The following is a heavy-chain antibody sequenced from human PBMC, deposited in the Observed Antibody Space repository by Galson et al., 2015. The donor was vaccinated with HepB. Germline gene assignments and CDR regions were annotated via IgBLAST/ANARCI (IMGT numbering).Heavy chain of an antibody. CDR3: ARDRLDSSGYSLNWFDP. J-gene: IGHJ5*02. CDR2: IIPIFGIA. V-gene: IGHV1-69*10. Sequence: SVKVSCKASGGTFSSYAISWVRQAPGQGLEWMGGIIPIFGIANYAQKFQGRVTITADKSTSTAYMELSSLRSEDTAVYYCARDRLDSSGYSLNWFDPWGQGTLVTVSS. D-gene: IGHD3-22*01. CDR1: GGTFSSYA.